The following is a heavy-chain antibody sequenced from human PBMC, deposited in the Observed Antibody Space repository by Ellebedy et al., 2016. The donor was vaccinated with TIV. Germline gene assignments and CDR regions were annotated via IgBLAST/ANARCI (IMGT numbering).Heavy chain of an antibody. CDR3: ARGGEIQRGYGYYYYGMDV. J-gene: IGHJ6*02. CDR2: INHSGST. Sequence: MPSETLSLTCAVYGGSFSGYYWSWIRQPPGKGLEWIGEINHSGSTNYNPSLKSRVTVTVDTSKNQFSLKLSSVTAAYTAVYYCARGGEIQRGYGYYYYGMDVWGQGTTVTISS. V-gene: IGHV4-34*01. CDR1: GGSFSGYY. D-gene: IGHD5-18*01.